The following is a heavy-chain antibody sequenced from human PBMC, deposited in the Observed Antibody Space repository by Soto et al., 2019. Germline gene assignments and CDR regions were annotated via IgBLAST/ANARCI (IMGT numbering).Heavy chain of an antibody. D-gene: IGHD6-19*01. CDR2: IYYSGST. V-gene: IGHV4-61*01. Sequence: PSETLSLTCTVSGGSVSSGSYYWSWIRQPPGKGLEWIGYIYYSGSTNYNPSLKSRVTISVDTSKNQFSLKLSSVTAADTAVYYCARSLRGFQTGYSSGWYSPGIWWGQGTLVTVSS. CDR3: ARSLRGFQTGYSSGWYSPGIW. CDR1: GGSVSSGSYY. J-gene: IGHJ4*02.